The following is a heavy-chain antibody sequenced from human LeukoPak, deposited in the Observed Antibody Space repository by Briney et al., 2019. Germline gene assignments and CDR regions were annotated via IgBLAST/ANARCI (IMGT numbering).Heavy chain of an antibody. CDR1: GYSISSGYY. J-gene: IGHJ4*02. CDR2: IYHSGRT. CDR3: ARGQKYRSGYTVTELGSGYFDY. Sequence: PSETLSLTCTVSGYSISSGYYWGWIRQPPGKGLEWIGSIYHSGRTFYNPSLKSRVTISVDTSKNQFSLRLSSVTAADTAVYYCARGQKYRSGYTVTELGSGYFDYWGQGTLVTVSS. D-gene: IGHD5-18*01. V-gene: IGHV4-38-2*02.